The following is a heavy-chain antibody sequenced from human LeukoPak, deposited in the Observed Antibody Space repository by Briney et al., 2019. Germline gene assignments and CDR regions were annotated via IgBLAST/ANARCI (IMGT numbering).Heavy chain of an antibody. V-gene: IGHV4-59*01. CDR2: IYYSGST. J-gene: IGHJ6*03. CDR1: GGSISSYY. Sequence: SETLSLTCTVSGGSISSYYWSWIRQPPGKGLEWIGYIYYSGSTNYNPSLKSRVTISVDTSKNQFSLKLSSVTAADTAVYYCARDQGNLYMDVWGKGTTVTVSS. D-gene: IGHD4-23*01. CDR3: ARDQGNLYMDV.